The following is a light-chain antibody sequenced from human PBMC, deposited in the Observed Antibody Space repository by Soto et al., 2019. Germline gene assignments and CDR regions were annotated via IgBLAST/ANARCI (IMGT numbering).Light chain of an antibody. J-gene: IGLJ3*02. CDR3: AAWDDSLNGWV. CDR2: SNN. CDR1: SSNIGSNT. Sequence: QPVLTQPPSASGTPGQRVTISCSGSSSNIGSNTVNWYQQLPGTDPKLLIYSNNQRPSAVPDRFSGSKSGTSASLAISGLQSEDEADYYCAAWDDSLNGWVFGGGTKLTVL. V-gene: IGLV1-44*01.